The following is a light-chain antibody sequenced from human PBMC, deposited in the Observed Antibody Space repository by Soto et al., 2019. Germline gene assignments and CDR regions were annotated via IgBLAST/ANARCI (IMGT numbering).Light chain of an antibody. CDR1: QTVGTTY. V-gene: IGKV3-20*01. J-gene: IGKJ5*01. CDR2: GAS. CDR3: QQSYSTIT. Sequence: EVVLAQSPGTLSLSPGERATLSCRASQTVGTTYLAWYQHKPGQAPRLLIYGASTRATGIPDRFSGSRSGTDFTLTISSLQPEDFATYYCQQSYSTITFGQGTRLEI.